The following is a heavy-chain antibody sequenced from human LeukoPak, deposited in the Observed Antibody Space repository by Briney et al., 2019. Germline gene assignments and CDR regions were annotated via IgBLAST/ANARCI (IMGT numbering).Heavy chain of an antibody. V-gene: IGHV3-30-3*01. D-gene: IGHD6-13*01. Sequence: GGSLRLSCAASGFTFSSYAMHWVRQAPGKGLEWVAVISYDGSNKYYADSVKGRFIISRDNSKNTLYLQMNSLRAEDTAVYYCARDSDIAAAGTYYYYGMDVWGQGTTVTVSS. CDR3: ARDSDIAAAGTYYYYGMDV. CDR2: ISYDGSNK. J-gene: IGHJ6*02. CDR1: GFTFSSYA.